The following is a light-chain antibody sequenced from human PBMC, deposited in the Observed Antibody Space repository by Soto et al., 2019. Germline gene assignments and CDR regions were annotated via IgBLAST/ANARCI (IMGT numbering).Light chain of an antibody. V-gene: IGKV1-39*01. CDR1: QSIRNY. CDR3: QQTGSTPQT. CDR2: AAS. J-gene: IGKJ1*01. Sequence: DIQMTQSPSSLSASVGDRVTISCRASQSIRNYVSWYQQKPGTAPKLLIRAASTLQSGVPSRFSGSGSGTDFTLTISRLQIEDFATYFCQQTGSTPQTFGQGTNVEI.